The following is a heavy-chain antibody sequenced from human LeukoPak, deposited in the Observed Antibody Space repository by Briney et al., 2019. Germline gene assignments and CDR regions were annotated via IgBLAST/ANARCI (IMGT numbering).Heavy chain of an antibody. CDR2: ITGSASST. D-gene: IGHD1-7*01. V-gene: IGHV3-23*01. Sequence: GGSLRLSCAASGFTFSNCAMSWVRQAPGKGLEWVSTITGSASSTYDADSVKGRFTISRDNFKNTLYLQMNSLRAEDTAVYYCAKRRGLELLYYYYMDVWGKGTTVTVSS. CDR3: AKRRGLELLYYYYMDV. CDR1: GFTFSNCA. J-gene: IGHJ6*03.